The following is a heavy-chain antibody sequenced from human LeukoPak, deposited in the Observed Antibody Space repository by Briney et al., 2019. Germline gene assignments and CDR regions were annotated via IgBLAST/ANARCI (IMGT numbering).Heavy chain of an antibody. D-gene: IGHD3-10*01. CDR2: IRYDGSNK. CDR3: ARLLMVRGVISHMDV. CDR1: GFTFSSYG. Sequence: PGGSLRLSCAASGFTFSSYGMHWVRQAPGKGLEWVAFIRYDGSNKYYADSVKGRFTISRDNAKNSLYLQMNSLRAEDTAVYYCARLLMVRGVISHMDVWGKGTTVTVSS. V-gene: IGHV3-30*02. J-gene: IGHJ6*03.